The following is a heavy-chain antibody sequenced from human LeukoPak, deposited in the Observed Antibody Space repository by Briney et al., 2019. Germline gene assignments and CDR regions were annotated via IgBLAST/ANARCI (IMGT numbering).Heavy chain of an antibody. CDR3: AKVGVDPRSYYYYMDV. Sequence: GGSLRLSCAASGFTFSSYWMSWVRQAPGKGLEWVANIKQDGSEKYYVDSVKGRFTISRDNSKNTLYLQMNSLRAEDTAVYYCAKVGVDPRSYYYYMDVWGKGTTVTISS. CDR1: GFTFSSYW. V-gene: IGHV3-7*01. J-gene: IGHJ6*03. D-gene: IGHD2-8*01. CDR2: IKQDGSEK.